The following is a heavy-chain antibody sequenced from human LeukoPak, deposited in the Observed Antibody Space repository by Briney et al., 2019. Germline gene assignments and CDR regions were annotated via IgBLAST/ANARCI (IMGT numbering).Heavy chain of an antibody. CDR2: IKQDGSQK. CDR3: AREDWGPDY. J-gene: IGHJ4*02. Sequence: GGSLRLSCAASGFTFTGYWMVWVRQAPGKGLEWVGNIKQDGSQKHYVDSVKGRFTISRDNAKKSLYLQMSNLRAEDTGVYYCAREDWGPDYWGQGTLVTVSS. D-gene: IGHD7-27*01. CDR1: GFTFTGYW. V-gene: IGHV3-7*01.